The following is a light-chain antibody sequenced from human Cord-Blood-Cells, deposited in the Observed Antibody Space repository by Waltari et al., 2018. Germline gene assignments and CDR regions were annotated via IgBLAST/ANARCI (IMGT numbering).Light chain of an antibody. Sequence: QSALTQPRSVSGSPGQSVTISCTGTSSDVGGYNYVSWYQQHPGKAPKLMIYDVSKLLSGVPDRFSGSKSGNTSSLTISGLQAEDEADYYCCSYAGSYTWVFGGGTKLTVL. CDR2: DVS. V-gene: IGLV2-11*01. CDR3: CSYAGSYTWV. CDR1: SSDVGGYNY. J-gene: IGLJ3*02.